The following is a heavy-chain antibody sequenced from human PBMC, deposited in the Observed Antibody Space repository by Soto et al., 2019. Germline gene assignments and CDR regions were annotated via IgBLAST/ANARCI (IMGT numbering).Heavy chain of an antibody. V-gene: IGHV4-34*01. Sequence: QVRLQQWGAGLLKPSETLSLTCAVYGGSFSDYFWSWIRQPPGKGLEWIGEINHRGSTNYLPSLKSRLHLPVGTSKDQVSPKLISMAAAEKALDFCAGGTLHLGGLAFKYLGFWGQGTLVTVSS. CDR1: GGSFSDYF. D-gene: IGHD3-16*01. CDR2: INHRGST. J-gene: IGHJ4*02. CDR3: AGGTLHLGGLAFKYLGF.